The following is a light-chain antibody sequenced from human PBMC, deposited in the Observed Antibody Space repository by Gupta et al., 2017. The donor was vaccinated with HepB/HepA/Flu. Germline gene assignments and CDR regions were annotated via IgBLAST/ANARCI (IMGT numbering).Light chain of an antibody. Sequence: SYELTPPPSVSVCPGQTAKHPCSGDALPKQYGYWYQQKAGQAPLLVIYKDRERPSDIPERFSGSSSGTTVTLTISGVQAEDEADYYCQSSDSSGTYVVFGGGTKLTV. CDR2: KDR. CDR1: ALPKQY. J-gene: IGLJ3*02. V-gene: IGLV3-25*03. CDR3: QSSDSSGTYVV.